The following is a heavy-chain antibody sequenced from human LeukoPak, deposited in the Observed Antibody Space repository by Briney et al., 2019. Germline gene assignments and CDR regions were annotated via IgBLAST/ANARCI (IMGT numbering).Heavy chain of an antibody. Sequence: GGSLRLSCAASGFTFSSYSMNWVRQAPGKGLEWVSHISVSSSTIYYADSVKGRFTISRDNAKDSLYLQMNSLRAEDTAVYYCAGASGYITVGATKGYWGQGTLVTVSS. CDR2: ISVSSSTI. CDR3: AGASGYITVGATKGY. D-gene: IGHD1-26*01. V-gene: IGHV3-48*04. CDR1: GFTFSSYS. J-gene: IGHJ4*02.